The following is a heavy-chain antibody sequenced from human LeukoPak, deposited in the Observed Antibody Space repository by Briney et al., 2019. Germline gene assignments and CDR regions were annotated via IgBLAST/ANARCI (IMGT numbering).Heavy chain of an antibody. CDR2: ISGGGGST. CDR1: GFTFDDYA. J-gene: IGHJ5*02. D-gene: IGHD6-19*01. Sequence: PGGSLRLSCAASGFTFDDYAMHWVRQAPGKGLEWVSLISGGGGSTYYADSVKGRFTISRDNSKNSLYLQMNSLRTEDTALYYCAKDVSSGLPSGWFDPWGQGTLVTVSS. CDR3: AKDVSSGLPSGWFDP. V-gene: IGHV3-43*02.